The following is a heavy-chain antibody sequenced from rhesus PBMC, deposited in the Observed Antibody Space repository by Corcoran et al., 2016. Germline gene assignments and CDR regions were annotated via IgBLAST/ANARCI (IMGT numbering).Heavy chain of an antibody. V-gene: IGHV4S14*01. CDR1: GGSISGYYY. D-gene: IGHD2-15*01. CDR2: IYGSGGSN. Sequence: QVQLQESGPGLVKPSETLSLTCAVSGGSISGYYYWSWIRQPPGKGLEWIGCIYGSGGSNYLNPSLKGRVTLSVDTSKNQFSLKLSSVTAADTAVYYCASGYCSSTYCSSFDYWGQGVLVTVSS. CDR3: ASGYCSSTYCSSFDY. J-gene: IGHJ4*01.